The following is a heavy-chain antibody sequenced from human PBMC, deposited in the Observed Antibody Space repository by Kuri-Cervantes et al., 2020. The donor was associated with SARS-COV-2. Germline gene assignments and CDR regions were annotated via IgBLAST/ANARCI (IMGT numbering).Heavy chain of an antibody. CDR3: ARLLGDYGSSSYDVQHYLDY. CDR1: GFTFSSYW. V-gene: IGHV3-7*01. J-gene: IGHJ4*02. D-gene: IGHD4/OR15-4a*01. Sequence: GESLKISCAASGFTFSSYWMSWVRQAPGKGLEWVANIKQDGSEKYYVDSVKGRFTISRDNAKNSLYLEMNSLRVEDTAVYYCARLLGDYGSSSYDVQHYLDYWGQGTLVTVSS. CDR2: IKQDGSEK.